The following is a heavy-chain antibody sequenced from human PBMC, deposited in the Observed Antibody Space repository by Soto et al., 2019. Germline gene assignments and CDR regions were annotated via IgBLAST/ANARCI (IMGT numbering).Heavy chain of an antibody. D-gene: IGHD6-6*01. Sequence: QSQTLSLTCAISGDSVSSNSAAWNWIRQSPSRGLEWLGRTYYRSKWYNDYAVSVKSRITINPDTSKNQFSLQLNSVTPEDTAVYYCARGGIAARPFAFDIWGQGTMVTVSS. CDR1: GDSVSSNSAA. J-gene: IGHJ3*02. CDR2: TYYRSKWYN. V-gene: IGHV6-1*01. CDR3: ARGGIAARPFAFDI.